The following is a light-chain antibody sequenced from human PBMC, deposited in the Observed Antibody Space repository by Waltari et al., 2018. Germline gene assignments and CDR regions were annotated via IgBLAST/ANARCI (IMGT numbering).Light chain of an antibody. J-gene: IGKJ5*01. Sequence: DIQLTQSPSLLSAFVGERVHTTCRASQGSNIYLAWYQQKPGKAPKLLIYGTSTLQSGVPSRFSGSGSGTEFTLTISSLQPEDFATYYCQQLKSFLFTFGQGTRLDIK. CDR2: GTS. V-gene: IGKV1-9*01. CDR3: QQLKSFLFT. CDR1: QGSNIY.